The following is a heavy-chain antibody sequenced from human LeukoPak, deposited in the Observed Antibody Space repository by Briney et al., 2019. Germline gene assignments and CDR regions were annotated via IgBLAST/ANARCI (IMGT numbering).Heavy chain of an antibody. Sequence: GGSLRLSCAASGFTFSSYAMSWVRQAPGKGLEWVSAISGSGGSTYYADSVKGRFTIYRDNSKNTLYLQMNSLRAEDTAVYYCARGVGSSGWSRGADNWFDPWGQGTLVTVSS. CDR2: ISGSGGST. V-gene: IGHV3-23*01. J-gene: IGHJ5*02. D-gene: IGHD6-19*01. CDR1: GFTFSSYA. CDR3: ARGVGSSGWSRGADNWFDP.